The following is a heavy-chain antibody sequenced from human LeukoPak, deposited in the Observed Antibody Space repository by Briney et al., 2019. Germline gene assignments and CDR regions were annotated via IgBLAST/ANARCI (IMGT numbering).Heavy chain of an antibody. Sequence: GGSLRLSCVASGFIFSDYYMSWIRQAPGKGLEWVSTIKGTGLTTYYADSVKGRFTISRDNAKNSLFLQMSSLRADDTAIYYCARAKRGYSYGYYHYFDYWGQGTLVTVSS. D-gene: IGHD5-18*01. J-gene: IGHJ4*02. CDR1: GFIFSDYY. CDR3: ARAKRGYSYGYYHYFDY. V-gene: IGHV3-11*04. CDR2: IKGTGLTT.